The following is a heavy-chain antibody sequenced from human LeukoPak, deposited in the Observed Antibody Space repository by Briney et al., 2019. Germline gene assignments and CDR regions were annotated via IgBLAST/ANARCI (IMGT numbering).Heavy chain of an antibody. CDR2: IYYSGST. CDR1: GGSTSSGDYY. CDR3: AGYDSSGYLDY. J-gene: IGHJ4*02. Sequence: SQTLSLTCTVSGGSTSSGDYYWSWIRQPPGKGLEWIGYIYYSGSTYYNPSLKSRVTISVDTSKNQFSLKLSSVTAADTAVYYCAGYDSSGYLDYWGQGTLVTVSS. D-gene: IGHD3-22*01. V-gene: IGHV4-30-4*08.